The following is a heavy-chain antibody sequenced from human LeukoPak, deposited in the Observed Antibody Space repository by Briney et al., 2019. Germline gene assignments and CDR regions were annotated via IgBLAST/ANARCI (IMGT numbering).Heavy chain of an antibody. Sequence: GGSLRLSCAASGFAFSSYSMNWVRQAPGKGLEWISYISGGGSPIYYADSVKGRFNISRDNAKNSLFLQMNSLRDEDTAVYYCARDLAVGVPQGFWSNYFKGDYYYGMDVWGQGTTVTVSS. J-gene: IGHJ6*02. V-gene: IGHV3-48*02. CDR3: ARDLAVGVPQGFWSNYFKGDYYYGMDV. CDR1: GFAFSSYS. CDR2: ISGGGSPI. D-gene: IGHD3-3*01.